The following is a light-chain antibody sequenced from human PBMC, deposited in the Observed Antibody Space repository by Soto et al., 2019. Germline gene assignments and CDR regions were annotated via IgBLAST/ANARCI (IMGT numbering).Light chain of an antibody. V-gene: IGLV2-14*01. CDR3: SSYTSSSTRV. CDR2: EVS. J-gene: IGLJ3*02. CDR1: SSDVGGYNY. Sequence: QSVLTQPASVSGSPGQSITISCTGTSSDVGGYNYVSWYQQHPGKAPKLMIYEVSNRPSGVSNRFSCSKSGNTASLTISGLQAEDEADYYCSSYTSSSTRVFGGGTKLTV.